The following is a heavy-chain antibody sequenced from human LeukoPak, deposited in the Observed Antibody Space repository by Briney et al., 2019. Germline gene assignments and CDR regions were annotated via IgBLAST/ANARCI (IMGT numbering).Heavy chain of an antibody. D-gene: IGHD2-2*02. V-gene: IGHV3-48*04. Sequence: GGSLRLSCAASGFTFSIYSLNWVRQAPGKGLEWVAYIGRSGDRTTKYADSVKGRFTISRDNAKNSLYLQMNSLRAEDTAVYYCARENTPLHAFDIWGRGTMVTVSS. CDR3: ARENTPLHAFDI. J-gene: IGHJ3*02. CDR1: GFTFSIYS. CDR2: IGRSGDRTT.